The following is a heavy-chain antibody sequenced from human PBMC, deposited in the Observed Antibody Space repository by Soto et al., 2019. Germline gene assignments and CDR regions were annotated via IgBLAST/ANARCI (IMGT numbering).Heavy chain of an antibody. CDR3: ARGKVTGTMWRWFDP. CDR2: INHSGST. D-gene: IGHD1-20*01. CDR1: GGSFSGNY. Sequence: PSETLSLTCAVYGGSFSGNYWSWIRQPPGKGLEWIGEINHSGSTNYNPSLKSRVTISVDTSKNQFSLKLSSVTAADTAVYYCARGKVTGTMWRWFDPWGQGTLVTVSS. V-gene: IGHV4-34*01. J-gene: IGHJ5*02.